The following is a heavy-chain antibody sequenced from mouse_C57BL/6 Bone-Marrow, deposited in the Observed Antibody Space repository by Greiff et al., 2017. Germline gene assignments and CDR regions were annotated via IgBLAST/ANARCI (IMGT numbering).Heavy chain of an antibody. V-gene: IGHV7-1*01. CDR2: SRNKANDYTT. CDR3: AREGGNYYAMDY. Sequence: EVKLMESGGGLVQSGRSLRLSCATSGFTFSDFYMEWVRQAPGKGLEWIAASRNKANDYTTEYSASVKGRFIVSRDTSQSILYLQMNALRAEDTAIYYCAREGGNYYAMDYWGQGTSVTVSS. CDR1: GFTFSDFY. J-gene: IGHJ4*01.